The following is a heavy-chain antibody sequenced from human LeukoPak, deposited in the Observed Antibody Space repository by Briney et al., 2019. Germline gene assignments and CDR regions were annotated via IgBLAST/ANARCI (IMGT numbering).Heavy chain of an antibody. CDR1: GFTFSIYA. CDR3: SKGGPLGDTNRFDH. V-gene: IGHV3-30*18. Sequence: GRSLRLSCATSGFTFSIYAMHWVRHAPGKGLEWVALLAYDGTNEYYADSVKGRLTISRDNSKNTVYLQMTNLRVGDTAVYYCSKGGPLGDTNRFDHWGQGTLVSVSS. J-gene: IGHJ4*02. CDR2: LAYDGTNE. D-gene: IGHD4-17*01.